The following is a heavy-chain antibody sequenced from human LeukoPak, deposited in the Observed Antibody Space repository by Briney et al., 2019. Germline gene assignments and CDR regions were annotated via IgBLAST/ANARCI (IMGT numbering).Heavy chain of an antibody. CDR2: IRSKANNYAT. Sequence: GGSLRLSCAASGFTFSGSAMHWVRQASGKGPEWVGRIRSKANNYATAYAASVKGRFTISRDDSKNTAYLQMNSLRTEDTAVYYCTRLTYSSSSDYWGQGTLVTVSS. CDR3: TRLTYSSSSDY. D-gene: IGHD6-13*01. CDR1: GFTFSGSA. J-gene: IGHJ4*02. V-gene: IGHV3-73*01.